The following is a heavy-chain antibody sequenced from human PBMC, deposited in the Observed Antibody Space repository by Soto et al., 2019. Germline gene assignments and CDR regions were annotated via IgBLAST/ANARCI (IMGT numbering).Heavy chain of an antibody. CDR1: GFSVSTSGVG. CDR3: AHKGGRGAGMDV. D-gene: IGHD2-15*01. CDR2: IYWDGDE. V-gene: IGHV2-5*02. J-gene: IGHJ6*02. Sequence: QITLKESGPTLVKPTQTLTLTCTFSGFSVSTSGVGVAWIRQPPGKALEWLALIYWDGDERYSPFLQSRVTITKNNTKSQQVQEITMMDPVDTATYCCAHKGGRGAGMDVWGQGTTVIVSS.